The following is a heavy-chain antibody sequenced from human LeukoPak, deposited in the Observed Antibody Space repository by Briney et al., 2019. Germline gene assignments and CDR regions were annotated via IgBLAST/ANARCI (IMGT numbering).Heavy chain of an antibody. CDR1: GGSISNYF. Sequence: PSETLSLTCTISGGSISNYFWSWIRQPPGKGLEWIGEINHSGSTNYNPSLKSRVTISVDTSKNQFSLKLSSVTAADTAVYYCARVRVAAAGQGDAFDIWGQGTMVTVSS. CDR3: ARVRVAAAGQGDAFDI. V-gene: IGHV4-34*01. CDR2: INHSGST. J-gene: IGHJ3*02. D-gene: IGHD6-13*01.